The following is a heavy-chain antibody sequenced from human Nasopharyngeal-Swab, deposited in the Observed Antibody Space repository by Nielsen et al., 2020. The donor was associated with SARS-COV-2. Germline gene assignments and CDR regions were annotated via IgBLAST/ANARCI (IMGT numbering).Heavy chain of an antibody. CDR1: GYTFTSYY. J-gene: IGHJ6*02. CDR3: ARGREAVTTYYYYYGMDV. V-gene: IGHV1-46*01. CDR2: INPSGGNT. Sequence: ASVKVSCKASGYTFTSYYMHWVRQAPGQGLEWMGIINPSGGNTGYAQKFQGRVTMTRNTSISTAYMELSSLRSEDTAVYYCARGREAVTTYYYYYGMDVWGQGTTVTVSS. D-gene: IGHD4-17*01.